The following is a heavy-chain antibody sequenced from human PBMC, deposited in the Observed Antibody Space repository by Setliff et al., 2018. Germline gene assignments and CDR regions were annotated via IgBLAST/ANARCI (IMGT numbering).Heavy chain of an antibody. D-gene: IGHD2-15*01. CDR2: IYHSGST. V-gene: IGHV4-38-2*01. J-gene: IGHJ4*02. Sequence: KPSETLSLTCAVSGYSISSGYYWGWIRQPPGKGLEWMGSIYHSGSTYYNPSLKSRVTIAVDTAKNQFSLMLSSVTAAETAVYYCARILGYCSGGSCYVPYWGQGTLVTVSS. CDR1: GYSISSGYY. CDR3: ARILGYCSGGSCYVPY.